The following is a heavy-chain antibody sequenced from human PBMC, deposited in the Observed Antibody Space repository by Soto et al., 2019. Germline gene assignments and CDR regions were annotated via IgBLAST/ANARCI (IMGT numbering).Heavy chain of an antibody. CDR1: GFTFNIYG. Sequence: VKLVESGGGVVQPGGSLRLSCAASGFTFNIYGMHWVRQAPDKGLEWVALISYDGSNQYYADSVKGRFTISRDNSKNPLFVKMTGRGPDDTAVYYCEKDQVSGQGPFDPWGQGTLVTFSS. V-gene: IGHV3-30*18. CDR2: ISYDGSNQ. J-gene: IGHJ5*02. CDR3: EKDQVSGQGPFDP.